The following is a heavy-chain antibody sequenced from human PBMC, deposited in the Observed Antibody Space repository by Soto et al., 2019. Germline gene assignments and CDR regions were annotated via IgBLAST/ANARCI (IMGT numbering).Heavy chain of an antibody. CDR3: AREGSGSQYYFDY. D-gene: IGHD3-10*01. Sequence: GGSLRLSCAASGFTFSSYGMHWVRQAPGKGLEWVAVIWYDGSNKYYADSVKGRFTISRDNSKNTLYLQMNSLRAEDTAVYYCAREGSGSQYYFDYWGQGTLVTVSS. V-gene: IGHV3-33*01. CDR2: IWYDGSNK. CDR1: GFTFSSYG. J-gene: IGHJ4*02.